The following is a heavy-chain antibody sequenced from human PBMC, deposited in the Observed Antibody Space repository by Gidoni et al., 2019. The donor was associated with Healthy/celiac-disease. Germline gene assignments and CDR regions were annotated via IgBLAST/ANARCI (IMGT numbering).Heavy chain of an antibody. CDR3: ARDRYGYGMDV. J-gene: IGHJ6*02. CDR2: IYYSVGT. D-gene: IGHD3-9*01. CDR1: GGSNSSGDYY. V-gene: IGHV4-30-4*01. Sequence: QVQLQESGPGLVKPSQTLSLTCTVSGGSNSSGDYYWSWIRQRPGKGLEWIGYIYYSVGTYYNPSLKSRVTISVDTSKNQFSLKLSSVTAADTAVYYCARDRYGYGMDVWGQGTTVTVSS.